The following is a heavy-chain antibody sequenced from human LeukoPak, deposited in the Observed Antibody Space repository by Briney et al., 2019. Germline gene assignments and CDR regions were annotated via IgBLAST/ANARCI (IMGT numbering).Heavy chain of an antibody. D-gene: IGHD6-6*01. J-gene: IGHJ4*02. Sequence: GGSLRLSCAASGFTFSGLWMHWVRQTPGKGLVGVSRINSDGSSTNYADSVKGRFTISRDNAKNTLYLQMNSLRAEDMAVYYCARDSSSDYWGQGTLVTVSS. V-gene: IGHV3-74*01. CDR1: GFTFSGLW. CDR3: ARDSSSDY. CDR2: INSDGSST.